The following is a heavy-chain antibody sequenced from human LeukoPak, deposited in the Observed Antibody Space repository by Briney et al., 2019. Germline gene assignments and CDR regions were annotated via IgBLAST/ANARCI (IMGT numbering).Heavy chain of an antibody. CDR3: ARRHWGPIDY. J-gene: IGHJ4*02. D-gene: IGHD7-27*01. Sequence: SETLSLTCTVSGGSISSYYWSWIRQPPGKGLEWIGYIYYSGSTNYNPSPKSRVAISVDTSKNQFSLKLSSVTAADTAVYYCARRHWGPIDYWGQGTLVTVSS. V-gene: IGHV4-59*08. CDR2: IYYSGST. CDR1: GGSISSYY.